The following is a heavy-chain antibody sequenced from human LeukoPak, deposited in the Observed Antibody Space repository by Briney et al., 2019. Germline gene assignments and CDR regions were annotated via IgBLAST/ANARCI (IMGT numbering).Heavy chain of an antibody. J-gene: IGHJ3*02. D-gene: IGHD3-3*01. V-gene: IGHV1-8*03. CDR1: GYTFTSYD. CDR2: MNPNSGNT. CDR3: ARGRYYDFWSGNDAFDI. Sequence: ASVKVSCKAPGYTFTSYDINWVRQATGRGLEWMGWMNPNSGNTGYAQKFQGRVTITRNTSISTAYMELSSLRSEDTAVYYCARGRYYDFWSGNDAFDIWGQGTMVTVSS.